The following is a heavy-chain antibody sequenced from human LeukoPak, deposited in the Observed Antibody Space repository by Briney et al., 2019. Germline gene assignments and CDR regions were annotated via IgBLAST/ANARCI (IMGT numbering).Heavy chain of an antibody. CDR2: ISSSGSTI. CDR1: GFTFSSYE. Sequence: PGGSLRLSCAASGFTFSSYEMNWVRQAPGKGLEWVSYISSSGSTIYYADSVKGRFTISRDNAKNSLYLQMNSLRAEDTAVYYCARLGIAAAGNDAFDIWGQGTMVTVSS. J-gene: IGHJ3*02. V-gene: IGHV3-48*03. D-gene: IGHD6-13*01. CDR3: ARLGIAAAGNDAFDI.